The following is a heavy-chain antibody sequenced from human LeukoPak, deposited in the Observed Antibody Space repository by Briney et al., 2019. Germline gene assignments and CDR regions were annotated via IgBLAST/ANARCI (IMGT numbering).Heavy chain of an antibody. CDR1: GGTFSSYA. CDR2: IIPIFGTA. Sequence: SVKVSCKASGGTFSSYAISWVRQAPGQGLEWMGGIIPIFGTANYAQKFQGRVTITADESTSTAYMGLSSLRSEDTAVYYCARGDCSSTSCYVLRSYGMDVWGQGTTVTVSS. J-gene: IGHJ6*02. D-gene: IGHD2-2*01. CDR3: ARGDCSSTSCYVLRSYGMDV. V-gene: IGHV1-69*01.